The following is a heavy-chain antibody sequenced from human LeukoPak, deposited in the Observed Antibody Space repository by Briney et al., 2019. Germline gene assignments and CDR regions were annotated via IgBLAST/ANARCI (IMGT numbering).Heavy chain of an antibody. J-gene: IGHJ3*02. D-gene: IGHD2-15*01. CDR3: AISRVVGAARFAFDI. Sequence: ASVKVSCKASGYTFTIYDINWVRQVPGQGLEWMGWTNLNSGNAGYAQMFQGRVTMTRDTSINTAYVELSSLRSEDTAVYYCAISRVVGAARFAFDIWGQGTMITVSS. CDR2: TNLNSGNA. CDR1: GYTFTIYD. V-gene: IGHV1-8*01.